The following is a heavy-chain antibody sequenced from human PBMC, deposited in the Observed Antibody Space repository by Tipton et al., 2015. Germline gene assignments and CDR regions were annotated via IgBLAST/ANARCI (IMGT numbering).Heavy chain of an antibody. Sequence: TLSLTCAVSGGSISSSSYYWGWIRQPPGKGLEWIGIIYHSGSTYYNPSLKSRVTISVDTSKKQFSLRLSSVTAADTAVFFCASLPYQYDSNGDDHVDFWGQGTLGTVSS. CDR2: IYHSGST. CDR1: GGSISSSSYY. CDR3: ASLPYQYDSNGDDHVDF. D-gene: IGHD3-22*01. V-gene: IGHV4-39*01. J-gene: IGHJ4*02.